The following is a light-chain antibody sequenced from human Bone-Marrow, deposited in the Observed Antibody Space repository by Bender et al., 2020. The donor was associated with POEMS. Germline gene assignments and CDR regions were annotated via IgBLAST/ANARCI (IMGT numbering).Light chain of an antibody. V-gene: IGLV1-44*01. Sequence: QSVLTQPPSASGTTGQRVTISCSGGSSNIGAHAVNWYQHLPGTAPKLLIYSSHRRPSEVPDRFSGSRSGNTASLTVSGLQPEDEANYYCSSYEGSNNLLFGGGTKLTVL. CDR2: SSH. CDR1: SSNIGAHA. CDR3: SSYEGSNNLL. J-gene: IGLJ2*01.